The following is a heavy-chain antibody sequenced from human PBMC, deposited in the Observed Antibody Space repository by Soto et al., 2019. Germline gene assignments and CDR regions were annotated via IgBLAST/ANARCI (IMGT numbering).Heavy chain of an antibody. J-gene: IGHJ4*02. CDR3: AKSPRYSGWYQIDY. V-gene: IGHV3-23*01. CDR1: GFTFSSYV. CDR2: ISGSGGST. D-gene: IGHD6-19*01. Sequence: EVQLLESGGGLVQPGGSLRLSCAASGFTFSSYVMSWVRQAPGKGLEWVSTISGSGGSTNYADSVKGRFTISRDNSKNTLYLHMNSLRAEDTAVYFCAKSPRYSGWYQIDYWGQGTLVTVSS.